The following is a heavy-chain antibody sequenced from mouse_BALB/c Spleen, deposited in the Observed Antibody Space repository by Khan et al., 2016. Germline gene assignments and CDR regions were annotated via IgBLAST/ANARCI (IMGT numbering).Heavy chain of an antibody. V-gene: IGHV3-2*02. D-gene: IGHD1-2*01. Sequence: EVELVESGPGLVKPSQSLSLTCTVTGYSITSDYAWNWIRQFPGNKLEWMGYISYSGSTSYNPSLKSRISITRDTSKNQFFLQLTSVTTEDTATYYCAREGMTTATTPFDYWGQGTTLTVSS. CDR3: AREGMTTATTPFDY. CDR1: GYSITSDYA. CDR2: ISYSGST. J-gene: IGHJ2*01.